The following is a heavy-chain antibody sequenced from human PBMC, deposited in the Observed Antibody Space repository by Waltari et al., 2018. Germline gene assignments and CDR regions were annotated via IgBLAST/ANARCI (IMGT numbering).Heavy chain of an antibody. Sequence: EVQLVESGGGLVQPGRSLRLSCAASGFTFDDYAMHWVRQAPGKGLEWVSGISWNSGSIGYADSVKGRFTISRDNAKNSLYLQMNSLRAEDMALYYCAKGKGRAVAGTGRLYYYGMDVWGQGTTVTVSS. CDR2: ISWNSGSI. CDR3: AKGKGRAVAGTGRLYYYGMDV. CDR1: GFTFDDYA. J-gene: IGHJ6*02. V-gene: IGHV3-9*03. D-gene: IGHD6-19*01.